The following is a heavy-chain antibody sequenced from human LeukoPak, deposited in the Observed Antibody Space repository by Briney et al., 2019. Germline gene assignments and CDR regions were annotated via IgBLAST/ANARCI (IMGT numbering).Heavy chain of an antibody. V-gene: IGHV3-33*05. Sequence: PGGSLRLSCAASGFTFSMFGMHWVRQAPGKGLEWVTHIAFDGSRKYYTDSVKGRFTISRDNSKNTLYLQMNSLRADDTAVYYCTTDRLGGILWFGELGLVGGQGTLVTVSS. CDR3: TTDRLGGILWFGELGLV. J-gene: IGHJ4*02. CDR2: IAFDGSRK. D-gene: IGHD3-10*01. CDR1: GFTFSMFG.